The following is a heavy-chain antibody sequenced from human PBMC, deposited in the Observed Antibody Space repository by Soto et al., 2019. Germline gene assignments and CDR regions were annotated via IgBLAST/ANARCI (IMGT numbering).Heavy chain of an antibody. CDR2: INHSGST. CDR3: ARVSIRPTPYYFEY. V-gene: IGHV4-34*01. Sequence: SETLSLTCAVYGGSFSGYYWSWIRQPPGKGLEWIGEINHSGSTNYNPSLKSRVTISVDTSKNQFSLKLSSVTAADTAVYYCARVSIRPTPYYFEYWGQGTLVTVSS. CDR1: GGSFSGYY. J-gene: IGHJ4*02. D-gene: IGHD3-3*02.